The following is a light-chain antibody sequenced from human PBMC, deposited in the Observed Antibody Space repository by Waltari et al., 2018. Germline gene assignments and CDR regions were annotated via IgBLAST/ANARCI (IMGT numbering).Light chain of an antibody. CDR2: DVT. V-gene: IGLV2-11*01. CDR3: CSCAGTSTPDVV. Sequence: QSALNQPRSVSGSPGQSVTISCTGTSSAVGGETYVPWYQQHPGKAPKIVIYDVTKRPSGVPDRFSGSRSGNTASLTISGLQAEDEADYYCCSCAGTSTPDVVFGGGTKLTVL. CDR1: SSAVGGETY. J-gene: IGLJ2*01.